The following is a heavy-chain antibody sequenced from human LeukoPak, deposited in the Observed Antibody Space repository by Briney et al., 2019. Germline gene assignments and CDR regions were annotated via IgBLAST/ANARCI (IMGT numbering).Heavy chain of an antibody. CDR3: ARGYCSGGSCYSYYYYYNYMDV. V-gene: IGHV4-39*07. Sequence: SGTLSLTCTVSRGSISSYYWGWIRQPPGKGPEWIGSIHYNGSTNYNPSLKSRVTISVDTSKNQFSLKLSSVTAADTAVYYCARGYCSGGSCYSYYYYYNYMDVWGKGTTVTVSS. CDR1: RGSISSYY. D-gene: IGHD2-15*01. J-gene: IGHJ6*03. CDR2: IHYNGST.